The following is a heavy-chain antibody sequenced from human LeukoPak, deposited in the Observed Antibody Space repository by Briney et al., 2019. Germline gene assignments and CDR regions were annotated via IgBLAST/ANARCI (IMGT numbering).Heavy chain of an antibody. CDR2: IYYSGST. CDR3: ARGVYQRQYAFNI. V-gene: IGHV4-30-4*08. J-gene: IGHJ3*02. CDR1: GGSISSGDYY. Sequence: SQTLSLTCTVSGGSISSGDYYWSWIRQPPGKGLGWIGYIYYSGSTYYNPSLKSRVTISVDTSKNQFSLKLSSVTAADTAVYYCARGVYQRQYAFNIWGQGTMVTVSS. D-gene: IGHD2-2*02.